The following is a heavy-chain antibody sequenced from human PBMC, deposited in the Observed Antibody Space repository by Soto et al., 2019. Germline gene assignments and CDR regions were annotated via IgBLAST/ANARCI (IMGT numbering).Heavy chain of an antibody. CDR1: GFTFDDYA. CDR2: ISWNSGSI. CDR3: ANLYQL. J-gene: IGHJ4*02. Sequence: EVQLVESGGGLVQPGRSPRLSCAASGFTFDDYAMHWVRQAPGKGLEWVSGISWNSGSIGYADSVKGRFTISRDNAKNSLYLQMNSLRAEDTALYYCANLYQLGGQGTLVTVSS. D-gene: IGHD2-2*01. V-gene: IGHV3-9*01.